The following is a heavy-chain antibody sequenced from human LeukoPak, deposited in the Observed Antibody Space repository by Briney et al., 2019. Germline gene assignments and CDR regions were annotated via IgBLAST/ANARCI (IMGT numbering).Heavy chain of an antibody. J-gene: IGHJ4*02. CDR3: ARTNVYYYASSDYYPYFDY. V-gene: IGHV1-18*01. Sequence: GASVKVSCKASGYTFTSYGISWVRQAPGQGLEWMGWISAYNGNTNYAQKLQGRVTMTTDTSTSTAYMELRSLRSDDTAVYYCARTNVYYYASSDYYPYFDYWAQGTLVTVSS. CDR2: ISAYNGNT. D-gene: IGHD3-22*01. CDR1: GYTFTSYG.